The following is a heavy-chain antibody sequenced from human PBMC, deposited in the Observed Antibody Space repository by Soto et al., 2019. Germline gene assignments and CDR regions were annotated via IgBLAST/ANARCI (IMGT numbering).Heavy chain of an antibody. CDR2: VSVGSGNA. V-gene: IGHV1-3*01. D-gene: IGHD3-10*01. CDR1: GYTFTNHA. Sequence: QVHLGQCGTEVKKPGASVRISCKASGYTFTNHAIHWVRQAPGQRLECMGWVSVGSGNAVYTQDFQSRVTFTRDTSANTAYMDLTSLRSEDTAVYYCARDGGTLLRGLTDFDSWVQGTLIIVSS. J-gene: IGHJ4*02. CDR3: ARDGGTLLRGLTDFDS.